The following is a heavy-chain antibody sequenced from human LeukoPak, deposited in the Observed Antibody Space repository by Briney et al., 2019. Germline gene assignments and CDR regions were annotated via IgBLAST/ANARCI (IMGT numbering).Heavy chain of an antibody. CDR2: ISADGGTT. V-gene: IGHV3-64*02. J-gene: IGHJ4*02. Sequence: PGGSLRLSCAASGCSFSGYGMHWVRQAPGKGLEYVSAISADGGTTYYADSVKDRFIISRDNAKNTLYLQMGSLRNENMAVYYCARGRGGPPFDYWGQGTLVIVSS. CDR3: ARGRGGPPFDY. CDR1: GCSFSGYG.